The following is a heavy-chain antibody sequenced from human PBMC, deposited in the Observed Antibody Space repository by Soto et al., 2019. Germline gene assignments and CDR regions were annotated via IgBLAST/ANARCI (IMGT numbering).Heavy chain of an antibody. D-gene: IGHD6-19*01. J-gene: IGHJ6*02. CDR2: IIPIFGTA. CDR3: ARRRKNQSRIAVDGTQGPSYGMDV. CDR1: GGTFSSYA. Sequence: QVQRVQSGAEVKKPGSSVKVSCKASGGTFSSYAISWVRQAPGQGLEWMGGIIPIFGTANYAQKFQGRVTITPDESTSTAYMELSSMRSEDTAVYYCARRRKNQSRIAVDGTQGPSYGMDVWGQGTTVTVSS. V-gene: IGHV1-69*05.